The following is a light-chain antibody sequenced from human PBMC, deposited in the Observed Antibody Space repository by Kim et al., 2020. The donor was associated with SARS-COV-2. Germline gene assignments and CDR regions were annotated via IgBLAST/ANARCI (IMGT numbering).Light chain of an antibody. CDR2: EAS. V-gene: IGKV1-5*03. Sequence: DIQMTQSLSTLSASVGDRVTITCRASHSISGLLAWYQQKPGEAPKLLIYEASTLMSGVPSRFSASESGTEFSLTINSLQPDDVATYYCQQYRSYPWTFGRGTKVDIK. CDR3: QQYRSYPWT. CDR1: HSISGL. J-gene: IGKJ1*01.